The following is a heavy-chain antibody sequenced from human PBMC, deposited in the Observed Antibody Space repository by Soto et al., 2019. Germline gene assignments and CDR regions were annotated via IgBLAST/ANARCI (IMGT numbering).Heavy chain of an antibody. CDR2: IYPGDSDT. CDR1: GYIFTNYW. CDR3: ARRAGRSSREDY. V-gene: IGHV5-51*01. J-gene: IGHJ4*02. Sequence: GDSLKISCKGSGYIFTNYWIVWVRQMPGKGLEWMGIIYPGDSDTRYSPSFQGQVTISADWSISTAYLQWSSLKASDTAMYYCARRAGRSSREDYWGPGTLVIVYS. D-gene: IGHD6-6*01.